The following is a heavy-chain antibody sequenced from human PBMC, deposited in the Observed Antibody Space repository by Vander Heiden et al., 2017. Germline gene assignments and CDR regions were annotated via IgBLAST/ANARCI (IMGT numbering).Heavy chain of an antibody. D-gene: IGHD1-1*01. CDR3: ARVHKYNWNDGGYFDY. J-gene: IGHJ4*02. CDR2: ISSSSSYI. V-gene: IGHV3-21*01. CDR1: GFTFSSYS. Sequence: EVQLVESGGGLVKPGGSLRLSCAASGFTFSSYSMNRVRQAPGKGLEWVSSISSSSSYIYYADSVKGRFTISRDNAKNSLYLQMNSLRAEDTAVYYCARVHKYNWNDGGYFDYWGQGTLVTVSS.